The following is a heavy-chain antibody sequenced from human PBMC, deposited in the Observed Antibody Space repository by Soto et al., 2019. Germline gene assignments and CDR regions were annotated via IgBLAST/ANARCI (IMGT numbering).Heavy chain of an antibody. D-gene: IGHD2-2*01. CDR1: GGSISSYY. CDR2: IYYSGST. Sequence: SETLSLTCTVSGGSISSYYWSWIRQPPGKGLEWIGYIYYSGSTNYNPSLKSRVTISVDTSKNQFSLKLSSVTAADTAVYYCARAAAMGRGPHVWFDPWGQGTLVTVSS. J-gene: IGHJ5*02. V-gene: IGHV4-59*01. CDR3: ARAAAMGRGPHVWFDP.